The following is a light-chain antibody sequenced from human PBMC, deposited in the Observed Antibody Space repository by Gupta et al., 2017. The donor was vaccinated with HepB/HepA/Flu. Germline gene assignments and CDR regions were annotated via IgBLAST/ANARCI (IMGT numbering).Light chain of an antibody. J-gene: IGKJ5*01. Sequence: EIMMPQSPATLSVSPGERATLSCRASQSLSSNLAWYQQKPGQAPRLLIYGASTRATGIPARFSGSGSGTEFSLTISSLQSEDFAVYYCQQYNNWRITFGQGTRLEIK. CDR2: GAS. CDR3: QQYNNWRIT. CDR1: QSLSSN. V-gene: IGKV3-15*01.